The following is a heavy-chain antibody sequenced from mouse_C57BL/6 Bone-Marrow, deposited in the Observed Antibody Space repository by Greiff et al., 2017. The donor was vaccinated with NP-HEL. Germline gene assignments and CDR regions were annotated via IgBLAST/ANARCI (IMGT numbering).Heavy chain of an antibody. CDR2: IYPGSGST. J-gene: IGHJ4*01. CDR1: GYTFTSYW. CDR3: ARWDESRGPTDY. D-gene: IGHD3-3*01. V-gene: IGHV1-55*01. Sequence: QVQLQQPGAELVKPGASVKMSCKASGYTFTSYWITWVKQRPGQGLEWIGDIYPGSGSTNYNEKFKSKATLTVDTSSSTAYMQLSSLTSEDSAVYYCARWDESRGPTDYWGQGTSVTVSS.